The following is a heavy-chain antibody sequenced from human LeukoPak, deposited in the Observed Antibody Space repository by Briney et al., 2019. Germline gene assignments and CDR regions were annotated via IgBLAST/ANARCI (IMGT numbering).Heavy chain of an antibody. J-gene: IGHJ3*02. Sequence: ASVKVSCKASGYTFTGYYMHWVRQAPGQGLEWMGWINPNSGGTNYARKFQGRVTMTRDTSISTAYMELSKLRSDDTAVYDWGRHEVAAAGGDVFITWGKGQMATV. D-gene: IGHD6-13*01. CDR2: INPNSGGT. CDR3: GRHEVAAAGGDVFIT. CDR1: GYTFTGYY. V-gene: IGHV1-2*02.